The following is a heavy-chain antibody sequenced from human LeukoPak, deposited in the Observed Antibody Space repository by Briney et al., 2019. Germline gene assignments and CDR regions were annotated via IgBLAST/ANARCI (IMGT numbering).Heavy chain of an antibody. CDR2: IYYTGST. D-gene: IGHD4-11*01. Sequence: SETLSLTCAVSGYSISSGYYWGWIRQPPGKGLEWIENIYYTGSTYYNPSLKSRVTISIDTSKNQFSLKLTSVTAADTAVYYCGREVGYSNYDSHWGQGTLVTVSS. CDR1: GYSISSGYY. J-gene: IGHJ4*02. V-gene: IGHV4-38-2*02. CDR3: GREVGYSNYDSH.